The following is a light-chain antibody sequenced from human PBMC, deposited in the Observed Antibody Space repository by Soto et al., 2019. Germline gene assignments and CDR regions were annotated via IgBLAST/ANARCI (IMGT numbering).Light chain of an antibody. J-gene: IGKJ5*01. CDR1: QSFRGL. Sequence: EVVFTQSPVTLSLSPCERATISRRSSQSFRGLLAWYQQKPGQAPRLLIYDAYNRATGIPPRFSGSGSGTDFTLTISSLEPEDSAVYYCQQRHMWPITFGQGTRLEI. V-gene: IGKV3-11*01. CDR2: DAY. CDR3: QQRHMWPIT.